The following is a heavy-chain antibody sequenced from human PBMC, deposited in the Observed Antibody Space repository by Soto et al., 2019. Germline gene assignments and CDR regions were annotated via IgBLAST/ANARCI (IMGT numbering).Heavy chain of an antibody. CDR1: GFTFSDHY. CDR3: TRWPAYSSGLDY. J-gene: IGHJ4*02. Sequence: EVQLVEPGGGLVQPGGSLRLSCAASGFTFSDHYMDWVRQAPGKGLEWVGRTRNKANGYTTEYAASVKGRFTISRDDSKNSLYLQMNSLKTEDTAVYYCTRWPAYSSGLDYWGQGTLVTVSS. CDR2: TRNKANGYTT. V-gene: IGHV3-72*01. D-gene: IGHD6-19*01.